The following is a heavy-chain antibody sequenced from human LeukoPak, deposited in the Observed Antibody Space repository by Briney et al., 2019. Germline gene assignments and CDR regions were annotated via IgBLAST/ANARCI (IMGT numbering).Heavy chain of an antibody. Sequence: SETLSLTCTVSGGSISSSSYYWGWIRQPPGKGLEWIGSIYYSGSTYYNPSLKSRVTISVDTSKNQFSLKLSSVTAADTAVYYYARPYGDYLYYFDYWGQGTLVTVSS. J-gene: IGHJ4*02. D-gene: IGHD4-17*01. CDR1: GGSISSSSYY. CDR2: IYYSGST. CDR3: ARPYGDYLYYFDY. V-gene: IGHV4-39*01.